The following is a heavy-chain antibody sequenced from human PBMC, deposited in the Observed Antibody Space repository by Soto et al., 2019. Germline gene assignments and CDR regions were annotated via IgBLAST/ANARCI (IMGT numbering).Heavy chain of an antibody. CDR2: IFYDGYT. CDR1: GDSISGSPYF. J-gene: IGHJ4*02. Sequence: SETLSLTCTVSGDSISGSPYFWGWIRQPPGKRLEWIGSIFYDGYTLYTPSLKSRVTISVDTSKNQFSLKLTSVAAADTAIYFCARLQAAVPHYWGQVILVTVSS. D-gene: IGHD6-13*01. V-gene: IGHV4-39*01. CDR3: ARLQAAVPHY.